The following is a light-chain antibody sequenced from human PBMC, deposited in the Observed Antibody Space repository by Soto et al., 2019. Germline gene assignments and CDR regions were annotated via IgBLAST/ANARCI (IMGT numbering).Light chain of an antibody. CDR3: QQRDYWPIT. CDR1: QSVRNY. CDR2: HAS. V-gene: IGKV3-11*01. J-gene: IGKJ5*01. Sequence: EVVLTQSPATLSLSPGERATLSCRASQSVRNYLAWYEQKPGQAPRLLIYHASNRAAGIPARFSGSGSGTDFTLTISSLEPEDFAVYYCQQRDYWPITFGQGTRLE.